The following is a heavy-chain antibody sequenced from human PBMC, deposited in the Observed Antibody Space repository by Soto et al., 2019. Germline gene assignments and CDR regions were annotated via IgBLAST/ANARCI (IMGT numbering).Heavy chain of an antibody. Sequence: PGGSLRLSCAASGFTFSSYSMNWVRQAPGKGLEWVSYISSSSTIYYADSVKGRFTISRDNAKNSLYLQMNSLRAEDTAVYYCARDTPSSGWSNGAEYFQHWGQGTLVTVSS. J-gene: IGHJ1*01. CDR1: GFTFSSYS. CDR3: ARDTPSSGWSNGAEYFQH. D-gene: IGHD6-19*01. V-gene: IGHV3-48*01. CDR2: ISSSSTI.